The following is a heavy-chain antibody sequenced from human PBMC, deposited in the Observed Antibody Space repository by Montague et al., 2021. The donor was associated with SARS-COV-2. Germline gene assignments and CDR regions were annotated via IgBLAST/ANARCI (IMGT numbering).Heavy chain of an antibody. J-gene: IGHJ5*02. CDR2: IYYSGNT. CDR3: ARHCVVRGVSAGWLDP. V-gene: IGHV4-39*01. D-gene: IGHD3-10*01. CDR1: GDSFSGSSYY. Sequence: SETLSLTCTVPGDSFSGSSYYWGWIRQPPGKRLVWMGSIYYSGNTYYNPSLQSRVTITVATSKNQFSLKLVSVTAADTAVYYCARHCVVRGVSAGWLDPWGQGTLVTVSS.